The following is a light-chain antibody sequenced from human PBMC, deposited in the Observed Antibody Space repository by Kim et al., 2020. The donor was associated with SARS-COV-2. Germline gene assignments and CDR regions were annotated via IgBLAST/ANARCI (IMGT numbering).Light chain of an antibody. J-gene: IGLJ3*02. V-gene: IGLV10-54*01. CDR3: SAWDISLNAWV. CDR1: NNNVGNQG. Sequence: PTATLTCTRNNNNVGNQGSAWLQQHQGHPPKLLSYRDNDRPSGISERLSASRSGNTASLTISGLQPEDEADYYCSAWDISLNAWVFGGGTKLTVL. CDR2: RDN.